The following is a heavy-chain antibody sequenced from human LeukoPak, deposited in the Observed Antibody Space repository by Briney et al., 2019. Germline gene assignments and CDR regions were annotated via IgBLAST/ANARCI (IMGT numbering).Heavy chain of an antibody. CDR2: ISSDGSST. CDR3: ARTAYSDYSLGF. D-gene: IGHD5-12*01. V-gene: IGHV3-74*01. J-gene: IGHJ4*02. CDR1: GFTFSSYS. Sequence: GGSLRLSCAASGFTFSSYSMNWVRQAPGKGLVWVSRISSDGSSTSYADSVKGRFTISRDNAKNTLYLQMNSLRAEDTAVYYCARTAYSDYSLGFWGQGTLVTVSS.